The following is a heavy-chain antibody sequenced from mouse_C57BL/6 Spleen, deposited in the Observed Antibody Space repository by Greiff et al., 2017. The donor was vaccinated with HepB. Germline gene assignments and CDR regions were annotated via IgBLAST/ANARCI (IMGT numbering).Heavy chain of an antibody. D-gene: IGHD2-1*01. Sequence: QVQLQQPGTELVKPGASVKLSCKASGYTFTSYWMHWVKQRPGQGLEWIGNINPSNGGTNYNEKFKSKATLTVDKSSSTAYMQLSSLTSEDSAVYYCAREVYGNWHYYAMDYWGQGTSVTVSS. J-gene: IGHJ4*01. V-gene: IGHV1-53*01. CDR1: GYTFTSYW. CDR2: INPSNGGT. CDR3: AREVYGNWHYYAMDY.